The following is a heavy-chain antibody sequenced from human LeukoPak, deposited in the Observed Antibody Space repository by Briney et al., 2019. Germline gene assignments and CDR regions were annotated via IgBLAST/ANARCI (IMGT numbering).Heavy chain of an antibody. J-gene: IGHJ4*02. V-gene: IGHV3-21*01. CDR3: AREATTVTIFDY. CDR1: GFTFSSYS. D-gene: IGHD4-17*01. Sequence: PGGSLRLSCAASGFTFSSYSMNWVRQAPGKGLEWVSSISSSSSYIYYADSAKGRFTISRDNAKNSLYLQMNSLRAEDTAVYYCAREATTVTIFDYWGQGTLVTVSS. CDR2: ISSSSSYI.